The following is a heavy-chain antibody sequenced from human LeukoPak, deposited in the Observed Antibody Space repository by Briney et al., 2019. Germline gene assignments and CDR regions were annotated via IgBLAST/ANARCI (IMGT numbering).Heavy chain of an antibody. V-gene: IGHV3-21*01. CDR2: ISSSSSYI. CDR1: GFTFSSYS. D-gene: IGHD3-22*01. CDR3: ARDWGYYYDSSDIDY. J-gene: IGHJ4*02. Sequence: GGSLRLSCAASGFTFSSYSMNWVRQAPGKGLEWVSSISSSSSYIYYADPVKGRFTISRDNAKNSLYLQMNSLRAEDTAVYYCARDWGYYYDSSDIDYWGQGTLVTVSS.